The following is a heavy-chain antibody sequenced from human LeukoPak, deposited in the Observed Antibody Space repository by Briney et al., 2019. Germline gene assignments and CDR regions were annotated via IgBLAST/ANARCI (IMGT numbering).Heavy chain of an antibody. V-gene: IGHV3-48*03. CDR2: ISSSGSTI. J-gene: IGHJ6*02. CDR3: ARGTLLWFGEWYYYYYYGMDV. CDR1: GFTFSSYE. Sequence: PGGSLRLSCAASGFTFSSYEMNWVRQAPGKGLEWVSYISSSGSTIYYADSVKGRFTISRDNAKNSLYLQMNSLRAEDTAVYYCARGTLLWFGEWYYYYYYGMDVWGQGTTVTVSS. D-gene: IGHD3-10*01.